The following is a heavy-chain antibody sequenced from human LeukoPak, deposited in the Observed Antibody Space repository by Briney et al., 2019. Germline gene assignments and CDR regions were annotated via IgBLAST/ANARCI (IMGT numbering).Heavy chain of an antibody. Sequence: GGPLRLSCAASGFTFSDYYMSWIRQAPGKGLEWVSYISSSGSTIYYADSVKGRFTISRDNAKNSLYLQMNSLRAEDTAVYYCARQDHYDSSGYNDAFDIWGQGTMVTVSS. CDR3: ARQDHYDSSGYNDAFDI. D-gene: IGHD3-22*01. CDR1: GFTFSDYY. V-gene: IGHV3-11*01. CDR2: ISSSGSTI. J-gene: IGHJ3*02.